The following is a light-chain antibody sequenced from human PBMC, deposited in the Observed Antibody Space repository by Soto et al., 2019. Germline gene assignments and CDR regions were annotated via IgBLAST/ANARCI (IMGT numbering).Light chain of an antibody. Sequence: EIVLTQSPGTLSLSPGERATLSCRASQSVSSSYLAWYQQKHGQAPRLLIYGASSRATGIPDRFSGSGYGTDFTLTIIRLEPEDFAVDYCQQYGSSPYTFGQGTQLEIK. CDR2: GAS. V-gene: IGKV3-20*01. CDR1: QSVSSSY. CDR3: QQYGSSPYT. J-gene: IGKJ2*01.